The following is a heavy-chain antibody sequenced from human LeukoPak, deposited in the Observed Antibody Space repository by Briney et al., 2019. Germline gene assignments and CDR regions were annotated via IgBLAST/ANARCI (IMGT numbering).Heavy chain of an antibody. CDR1: GFTFSNYW. CDR3: ARWQPGFDP. Sequence: GGSLRLSCAASGFTFSNYWMSWVRQAPGKGLGWVANIKQDGSEKYYVDSVEGRFAISRDSAQNSLYLQMISLRVEDTAMYYCARWQPGFDPWGQGTLVTVSS. J-gene: IGHJ5*02. CDR2: IKQDGSEK. D-gene: IGHD6-13*01. V-gene: IGHV3-7*01.